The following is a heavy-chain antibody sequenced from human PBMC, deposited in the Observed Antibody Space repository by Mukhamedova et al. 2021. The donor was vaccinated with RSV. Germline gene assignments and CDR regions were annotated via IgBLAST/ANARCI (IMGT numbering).Heavy chain of an antibody. Sequence: YAQKFQGRVTMTRDTSISIAYMELSRLRSDDTAVYYCARISYAENWFDPWGQGTLVTVSS. J-gene: IGHJ5*02. CDR3: ARISYAENWFDP. V-gene: IGHV1-2*02. D-gene: IGHD1-26*01.